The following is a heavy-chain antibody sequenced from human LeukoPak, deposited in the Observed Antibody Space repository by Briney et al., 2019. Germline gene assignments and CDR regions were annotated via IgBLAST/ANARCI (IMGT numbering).Heavy chain of an antibody. CDR2: ISYDGSNK. CDR3: VLGAYWNDDKNAFHI. D-gene: IGHD1-1*01. CDR1: GLTFRSYA. J-gene: IGHJ3*02. Sequence: GGSLRLSCAASGLTFRSYAMHWVRQAPGKGLEWVAVISYDGSNKYYADSVKGRFTISRENAKKSLYLQVSSLRVEDTAVYFCVLGAYWNDDKNAFHIWGPGTMVTVSS. V-gene: IGHV3-30*14.